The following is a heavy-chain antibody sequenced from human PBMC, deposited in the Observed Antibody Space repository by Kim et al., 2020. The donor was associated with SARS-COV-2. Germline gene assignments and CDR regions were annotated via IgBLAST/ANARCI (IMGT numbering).Heavy chain of an antibody. CDR2: ISAYNGNT. CDR1: GYTFTSYG. CDR3: ARDRAKGYYDSSGFNWFDP. D-gene: IGHD3-22*01. J-gene: IGHJ5*02. V-gene: IGHV1-18*01. Sequence: ASVKVSCKASGYTFTSYGISWVRQAPGQGLEWMGWISAYNGNTNYAQKLQGRVTMTTDTSTSTAYMELRSLRSDDTAVYYCARDRAKGYYDSSGFNWFDPWGQGTLVTVSS.